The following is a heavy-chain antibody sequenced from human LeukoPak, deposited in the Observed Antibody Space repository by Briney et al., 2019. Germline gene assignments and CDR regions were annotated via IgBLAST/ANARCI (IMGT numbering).Heavy chain of an antibody. CDR1: GFTFSSYN. D-gene: IGHD2-2*01. V-gene: IGHV3-21*01. J-gene: IGHJ3*02. CDR3: ARAGVPPATTTVDI. CDR2: ISRSSSYI. Sequence: GGSLRLSCAASGFTFSSYNMNWVRQAPGKGLEWVSSISRSSSYIYYADSVKGRFTISRDNAKNSLYLQMNSLRAEDTAVYYCARAGVPPATTTVDIWGQGTMVTVSS.